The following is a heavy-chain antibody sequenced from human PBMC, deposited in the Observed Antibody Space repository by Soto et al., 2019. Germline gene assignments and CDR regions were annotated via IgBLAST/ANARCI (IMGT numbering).Heavy chain of an antibody. V-gene: IGHV3-23*01. J-gene: IGHJ4*02. D-gene: IGHD6-6*01. CDR2: ISGSGGST. CDR1: GFTFSSYA. Sequence: EVQLLESGGGLVQPGGSLRLSCAASGFTFSSYAMSWVRQAPGKGLEWVSAISGSGGSTYYADSVKGRFTISRDNSTNTLYLQMNSLRGEDTAVYYCAKSRSRARTKYGNFDYWGQGTLVTVSS. CDR3: AKSRSRARTKYGNFDY.